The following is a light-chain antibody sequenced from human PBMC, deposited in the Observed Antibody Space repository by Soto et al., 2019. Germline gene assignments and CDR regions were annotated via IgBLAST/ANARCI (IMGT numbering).Light chain of an antibody. Sequence: EILMTQSPATLSVSRGERATLSCRASQSVSSNLAWYQQKPGQAPRLLIYGASTRATGIPARFSGSGSGTEFTLTISSLQSEDFAVYYCQQYNNWPSWTFGQGTKV. J-gene: IGKJ1*01. CDR3: QQYNNWPSWT. CDR1: QSVSSN. CDR2: GAS. V-gene: IGKV3-15*01.